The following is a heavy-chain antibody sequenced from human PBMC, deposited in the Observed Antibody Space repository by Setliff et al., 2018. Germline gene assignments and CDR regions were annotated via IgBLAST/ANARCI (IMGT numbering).Heavy chain of an antibody. J-gene: IGHJ4*02. V-gene: IGHV4-38-2*01. CDR2: IFHSGST. CDR3: RFWSGYYKNDY. Sequence: PSETLSLTCGGSGYSISSGNFWGWIRQHPGKGLEWLGNIFHSGSTYYNPTRNSRVTMSGETSKNQFSLKPSSVTAADTAVYYCRFWSGYYKNDYWGQGTLVTVSS. D-gene: IGHD3-3*01. CDR1: GYSISSGNF.